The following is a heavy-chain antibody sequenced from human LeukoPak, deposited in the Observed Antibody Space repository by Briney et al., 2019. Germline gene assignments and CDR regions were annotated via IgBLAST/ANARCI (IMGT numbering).Heavy chain of an antibody. V-gene: IGHV4-34*01. CDR1: GGSFSGYY. D-gene: IGHD3-10*01. Sequence: SETLSLTCAVYGGSFSGYYWSWIRQPPGKGLEWIGEINHSGSTNYNPSLKSRVTISVDTSKNQCSLKLSSVTAADTAVYYCARHSDYYGSGSYYPHFDYWGQGTLVTVSS. CDR3: ARHSDYYGSGSYYPHFDY. CDR2: INHSGST. J-gene: IGHJ4*02.